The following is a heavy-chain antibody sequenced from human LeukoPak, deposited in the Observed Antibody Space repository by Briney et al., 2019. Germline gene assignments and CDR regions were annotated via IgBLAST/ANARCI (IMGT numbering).Heavy chain of an antibody. J-gene: IGHJ5*02. D-gene: IGHD6-19*01. V-gene: IGHV1-2*02. CDR2: INPNSGGT. CDR3: ARDHGRDSSGWYDAFDP. Sequence: ASVKVSCKASGYTFTGYYMHWVRQAPGQGLEWMGWINPNSGGTNYAQKFQGRVTMTRDTSISTAYMELSRLRSDDTAVYYCARDHGRDSSGWYDAFDPWGQGTPVTVSS. CDR1: GYTFTGYY.